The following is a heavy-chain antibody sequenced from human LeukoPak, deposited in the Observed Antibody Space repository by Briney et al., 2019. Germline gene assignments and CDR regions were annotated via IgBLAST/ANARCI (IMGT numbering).Heavy chain of an antibody. CDR2: IKQDGSEK. V-gene: IGHV3-7*01. J-gene: IGHJ4*02. CDR3: ARDRYCSGGSCLSDY. D-gene: IGHD2-15*01. CDR1: GFTFSSYW. Sequence: GGSLRLSCAASGFTFSSYWMSGVRPAPGKGREGVANIKQDGSEKYYVDSVKGRFTISRDNAKNSLYLQMNSLRAEDTAVYYCARDRYCSGGSCLSDYWGQGTLITVSS.